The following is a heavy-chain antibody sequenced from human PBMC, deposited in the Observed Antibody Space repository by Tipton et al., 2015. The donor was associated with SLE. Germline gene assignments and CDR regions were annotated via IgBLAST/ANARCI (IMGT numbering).Heavy chain of an antibody. CDR1: GGSISSYY. J-gene: IGHJ4*02. CDR3: ARDQVGVGDFDY. Sequence: PGLVKPSETLSLTCTVSGGSISSYYWSWIRQPPGKGLEWIGYIHHSGSTNYNPSLQSRVTISRDPSKNQFSLKLISATAADTAVYYCARDQVGVGDFDYWSQGTLVTVSS. V-gene: IGHV4-59*01. D-gene: IGHD3-16*01. CDR2: IHHSGST.